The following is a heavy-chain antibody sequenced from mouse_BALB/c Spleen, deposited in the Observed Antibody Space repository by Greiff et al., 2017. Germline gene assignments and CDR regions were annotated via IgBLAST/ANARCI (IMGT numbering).Heavy chain of an antibody. CDR2: IWWNDNK. J-gene: IGHJ2*01. CDR1: GFSLSTYGIG. V-gene: IGHV8-11*01. CDR3: ARGGYDYYFDY. Sequence: QVTLKECGPGILQPSQTLSLTCSFSGFSLSTYGIGVGWIRQPSGKGLEWLAHIWWNDNKYYNTALKSRLTISKDTSNNQVFLKIASVDTADTATYYCARGGYDYYFDYGGQGTTLTVSS. D-gene: IGHD2-4*01.